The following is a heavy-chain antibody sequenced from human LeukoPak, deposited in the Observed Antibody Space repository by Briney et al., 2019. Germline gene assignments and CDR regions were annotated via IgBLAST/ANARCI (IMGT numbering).Heavy chain of an antibody. J-gene: IGHJ4*02. V-gene: IGHV4-34*01. D-gene: IGHD6-13*01. CDR3: ARDPAAAYITLTHFDY. CDR2: INHSGST. Sequence: PSETLSLTCAVYGGSFSGYYWSRIRQPPGKGLEWIGEINHSGSTNYNPSLKSRVTISVDTSKNQFSLKLSSVTAADTAVYYCARDPAAAYITLTHFDYWGQGTLVTVSS. CDR1: GGSFSGYY.